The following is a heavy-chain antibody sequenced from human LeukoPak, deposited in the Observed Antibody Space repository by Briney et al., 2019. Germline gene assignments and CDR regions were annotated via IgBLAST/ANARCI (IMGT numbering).Heavy chain of an antibody. CDR1: GFTFSNYV. V-gene: IGHV3-23*01. CDR2: ISVSGGST. Sequence: LGGSLRLSCAASGFTFSNYVVSWVRQAPGKGLEWVSAISVSGGSTYYAESVKGRFTISRDNSKNTLNLQMNSLRADDTAVYYCAKDRRYCSSTSCYNSGEIDYWGQGILVTVSS. J-gene: IGHJ4*02. CDR3: AKDRRYCSSTSCYNSGEIDY. D-gene: IGHD2-2*02.